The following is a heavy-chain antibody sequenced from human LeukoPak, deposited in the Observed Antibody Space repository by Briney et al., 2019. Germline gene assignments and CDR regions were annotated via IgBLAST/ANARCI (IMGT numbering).Heavy chain of an antibody. D-gene: IGHD3-10*01. J-gene: IGHJ3*02. CDR1: GFTFSDYG. Sequence: PGGSLRLSCAASGFTFSDYGMHWVRQAPGKGLEWVAVISYDGDNKYFADSVKGRFTISRDNSKNTLYLQMNSLRAEDTAVYYCAKDRLLLARGVIDAFDIWGQGTMVTVSS. CDR2: ISYDGDNK. V-gene: IGHV3-30*18. CDR3: AKDRLLLARGVIDAFDI.